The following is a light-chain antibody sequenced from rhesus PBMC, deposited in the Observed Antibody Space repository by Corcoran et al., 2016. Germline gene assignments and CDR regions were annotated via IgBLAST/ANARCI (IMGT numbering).Light chain of an antibody. Sequence: DIQMTQSPSSLSASVGDTVTITCRASQSISSWLAWYPQQPGKAPKLLIYKASTLQSGVPSRFRGSGSGTDFTLTISSLQSEDFATYYCQQYSSSRTFGQGTKVEIK. CDR3: QQYSSSRT. V-gene: IGKV1-22*01. J-gene: IGKJ1*01. CDR2: KAS. CDR1: QSISSW.